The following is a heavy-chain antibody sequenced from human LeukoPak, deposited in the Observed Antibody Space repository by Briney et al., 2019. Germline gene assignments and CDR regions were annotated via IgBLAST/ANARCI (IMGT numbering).Heavy chain of an antibody. D-gene: IGHD3-3*01. J-gene: IGHJ6*02. CDR1: GFTFSSSA. Sequence: GGSLRLSCAASGFTFSSSAMSWVRQAPGKGLEWVSAISNNGGYTYYADSVQGRFTISRDNSKSTLCLQMNSLRAEDTAVYYCAIYLEWSSYYYYGMDVWGQGTTVTVSS. V-gene: IGHV3-23*01. CDR3: AIYLEWSSYYYYGMDV. CDR2: ISNNGGYT.